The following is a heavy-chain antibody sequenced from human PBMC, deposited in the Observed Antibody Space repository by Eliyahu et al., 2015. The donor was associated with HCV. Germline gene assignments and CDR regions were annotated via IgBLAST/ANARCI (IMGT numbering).Heavy chain of an antibody. CDR1: GFTFDDYG. CDR3: AKASGTYSSFDY. V-gene: IGHV3-9*01. J-gene: IGHJ4*02. Sequence: EVQLVESGGGLVQPGRSLRLSCAASGFTFDDYGMHWVRQSPGKGLEWVSSITRNGGSIGYADSVKGRFTISRDNAKNSLYLHMNSLRVEDTALYYCAKASGTYSSFDYWGQGTLVTVSS. CDR2: ITRNGGSI. D-gene: IGHD1-26*01.